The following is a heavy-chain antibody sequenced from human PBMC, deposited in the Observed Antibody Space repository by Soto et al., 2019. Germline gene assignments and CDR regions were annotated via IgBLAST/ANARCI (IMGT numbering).Heavy chain of an antibody. J-gene: IGHJ4*02. Sequence: QSGGSLRLSCAASGFTFSRFELHWVRQAPGKGLEWISYISSSGSTAYYASSVEGRSTISRDNANNSVYLQMDSLRAEDTALYYCTRAAWFPYLSFYWGQGALVTVSS. CDR2: ISSSGSTA. D-gene: IGHD3-10*01. V-gene: IGHV3-48*03. CDR1: GFTFSRFE. CDR3: TRAAWFPYLSFY.